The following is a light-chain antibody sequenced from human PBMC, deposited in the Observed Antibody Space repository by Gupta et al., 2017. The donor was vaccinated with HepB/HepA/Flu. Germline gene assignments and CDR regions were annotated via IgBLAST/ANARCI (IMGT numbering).Light chain of an antibody. CDR3: QQRYNWTLT. CDR1: QSISSF. Sequence: EIVLTQSPGTLSLSPGERATLSCRASQSISSFLAWYQQTPGQAPRLLIYGASNRATGIPVRFSGSGSGTDFTLTISNLEPEDFAVYYCQQRYNWTLTFGGGTKVEI. V-gene: IGKV3-11*01. CDR2: GAS. J-gene: IGKJ4*01.